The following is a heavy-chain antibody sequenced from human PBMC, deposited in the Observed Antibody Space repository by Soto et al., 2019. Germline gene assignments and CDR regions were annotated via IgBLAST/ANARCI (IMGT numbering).Heavy chain of an antibody. D-gene: IGHD3-22*01. V-gene: IGHV1-18*01. J-gene: IGHJ6*02. CDR2: ISTDKGKT. CDR1: GYTFTSYG. CDR3: ARGGYYDSSGARNYHYYGMDV. Sequence: ASVKVSCKTSGYTFTSYGISWVRQAPGQGLEWMGWISTDKGKTKYAQRLQGRVTMTTDTSTRTAYMDIRGLRSDDTAIYYCARGGYYDSSGARNYHYYGMDVWGQGTTVTVSS.